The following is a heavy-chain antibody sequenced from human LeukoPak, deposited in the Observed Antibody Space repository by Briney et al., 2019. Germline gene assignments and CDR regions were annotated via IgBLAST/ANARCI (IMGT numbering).Heavy chain of an antibody. V-gene: IGHV3-21*01. D-gene: IGHD1-7*01. Sequence: GGSLRLSCAASGFTFSNHWMNWVRQTPGKGLEWVSAISGSGSDIYYTDSVKGRFTISRDNPKRSLYLQMNSLRAEDTAVYYCARRTFPNDAFDVWGQGTVVTVSS. CDR1: GFTFSNHW. J-gene: IGHJ3*01. CDR3: ARRTFPNDAFDV. CDR2: ISGSGSDI.